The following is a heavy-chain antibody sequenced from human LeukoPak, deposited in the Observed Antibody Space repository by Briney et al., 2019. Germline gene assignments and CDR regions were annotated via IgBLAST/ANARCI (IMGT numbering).Heavy chain of an antibody. CDR1: GGSISSDDYY. Sequence: PSQTLSLTCTVSGGSISSDDYYWSWIRQPSGKGLEWIGHITYSGSTDYSPSLRSRVTMSVDTSKNQFSLELDSVTAAETAMYFCARGGVGGYDYFDSWGQGTLVAVSS. J-gene: IGHJ4*02. CDR2: ITYSGST. V-gene: IGHV4-30-4*01. D-gene: IGHD5-12*01. CDR3: ARGGVGGYDYFDS.